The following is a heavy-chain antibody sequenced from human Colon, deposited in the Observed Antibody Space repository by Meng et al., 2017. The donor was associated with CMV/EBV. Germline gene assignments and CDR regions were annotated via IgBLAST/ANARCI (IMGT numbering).Heavy chain of an antibody. V-gene: IGHV3-15*01. CDR1: GFTFPTAA. Sequence: LSCAASGFTFPTAALAWVRQASGKGLEWIGRIKSKIDGGKIDYAAPVRGRFAISRDDSKATVYLQIDTLEIEDTGMYYCTTLLRGFWGQGTLVTVSS. D-gene: IGHD2-15*01. CDR3: TTLLRGF. CDR2: IKSKIDGGKI. J-gene: IGHJ4*02.